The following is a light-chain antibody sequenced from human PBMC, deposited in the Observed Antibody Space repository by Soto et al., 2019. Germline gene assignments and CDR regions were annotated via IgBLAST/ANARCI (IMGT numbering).Light chain of an antibody. CDR1: QSVSSTY. Sequence: EIVLTQSPGTLSLSPGERATLSCRASQSVSSTYIAWYQQNPGQAPRLLIYGASNMATGIPDRFSGSGSGTDFTLTISRLEPEDFAVYFCQQYGRSPPFTFGQGTKVEIK. J-gene: IGKJ2*01. CDR2: GAS. CDR3: QQYGRSPPFT. V-gene: IGKV3-20*01.